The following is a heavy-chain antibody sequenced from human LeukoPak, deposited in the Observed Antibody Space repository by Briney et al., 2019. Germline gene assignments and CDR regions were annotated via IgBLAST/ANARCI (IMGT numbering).Heavy chain of an antibody. V-gene: IGHV1-46*01. D-gene: IGHD1-26*01. J-gene: IGHJ5*02. CDR3: ARDGWEVPHHNWFDP. CDR2: INPSGGST. Sequence: ASVKVSCKASGYTFTDYAMHWVRQAPGQGLEWMGIINPSGGSTSHAQKFQGRVTMTRDTSTSTVYMELSSLRSEDTAVYYCARDGWEVPHHNWFDPWGQGTLVTVSS. CDR1: GYTFTDYA.